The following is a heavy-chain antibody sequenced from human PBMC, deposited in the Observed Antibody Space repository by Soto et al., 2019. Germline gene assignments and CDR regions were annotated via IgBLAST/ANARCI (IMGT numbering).Heavy chain of an antibody. CDR1: GGSVSSSNW. Sequence: QVQLQESGPGLVKPSGTLSLTCAVSGGSVSSSNWWSWVRQSPGKGLEWMGEIYHSGSAHYNPSLQSRATISLDKSKNQFSLRLTSVTAADTAVHHCARVPGVVVSADDAFDIWGPGTRVIVSS. CDR3: ARVPGVVVSADDAFDI. CDR2: IYHSGSA. J-gene: IGHJ3*02. D-gene: IGHD2-21*02. V-gene: IGHV4-4*02.